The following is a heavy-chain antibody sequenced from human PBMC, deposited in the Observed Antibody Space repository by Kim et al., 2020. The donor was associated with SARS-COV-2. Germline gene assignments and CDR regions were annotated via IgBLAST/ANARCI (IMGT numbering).Heavy chain of an antibody. CDR1: GYTLTELS. J-gene: IGHJ4*02. CDR3: ATDRAYYGSGVYYFDY. Sequence: ASVKVSCKVSGYTLTELSMHWVRQAPGKGLEWMGGFDPEDGETIYAQKFQGRVTMTEDTSTDTAYMELSSLRSEDTAVYYCATDRAYYGSGVYYFDYWGQGTLVTVSS. D-gene: IGHD3-10*01. V-gene: IGHV1-24*01. CDR2: FDPEDGET.